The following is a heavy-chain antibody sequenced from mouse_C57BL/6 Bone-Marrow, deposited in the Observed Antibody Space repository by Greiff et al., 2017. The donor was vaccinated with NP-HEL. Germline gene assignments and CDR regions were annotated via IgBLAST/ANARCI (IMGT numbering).Heavy chain of an antibody. J-gene: IGHJ3*01. Sequence: EVQVVESGGGLVQPGGSLKLSCAASGFTFSDYYMYWVRQTPEKRLEWVAYISNGGGSTYYPDTVKGRFTISRDNAKNTLYLQMSRLKSEDTAMYYCARLGFPYDYDAFAYWGQGTLVTVSA. V-gene: IGHV5-12*01. CDR3: ARLGFPYDYDAFAY. CDR2: ISNGGGST. CDR1: GFTFSDYY. D-gene: IGHD2-4*01.